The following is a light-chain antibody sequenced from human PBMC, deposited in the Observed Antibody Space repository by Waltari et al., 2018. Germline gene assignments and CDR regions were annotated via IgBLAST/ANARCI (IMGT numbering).Light chain of an antibody. J-gene: IGKJ3*01. Sequence: EIVLTQSPGTLSLSPGERATLSCRASQSVSSIYLAWYQQKPGQAPRLLIYGASSRATCIPDRFGGSGSGTDFTLTINRLEPEDFAVYYCQQYGSSPFTFGPGTKVDIK. CDR3: QQYGSSPFT. CDR2: GAS. V-gene: IGKV3-20*01. CDR1: QSVSSIY.